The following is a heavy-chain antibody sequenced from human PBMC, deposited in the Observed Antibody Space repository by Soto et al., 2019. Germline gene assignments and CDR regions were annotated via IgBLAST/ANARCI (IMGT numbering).Heavy chain of an antibody. D-gene: IGHD6-19*01. CDR3: AREYTSGWYFFGY. Sequence: ASVKVSCKASGYTFTGYYMHWVRQAPGQGLEYMGWINPNNGGTNYAQRFQGRVTMTRDTSISTAYMELNRLRSDDTAVYYCAREYTSGWYFFGYWGQGTLVTVYS. CDR2: INPNNGGT. CDR1: GYTFTGYY. V-gene: IGHV1-2*02. J-gene: IGHJ4*02.